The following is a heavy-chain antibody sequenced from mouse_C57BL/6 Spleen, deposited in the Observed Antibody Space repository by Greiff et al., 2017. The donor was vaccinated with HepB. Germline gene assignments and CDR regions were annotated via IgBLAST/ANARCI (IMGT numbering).Heavy chain of an antibody. CDR1: GFSLTSYG. CDR3: ARRGYRYAMDY. Sequence: QVQLQQSGPGLVQPSQSLSITCTVSGFSLTSYGVHWVRQSPGKGLEWLGVIWSGGSTDYNAAFISRLSISKDNSKSQVFFKMNSLQADDTAIYYCARRGYRYAMDYWGQGPQSPSPQ. V-gene: IGHV2-2*01. D-gene: IGHD2-2*01. CDR2: IWSGGST. J-gene: IGHJ4*01.